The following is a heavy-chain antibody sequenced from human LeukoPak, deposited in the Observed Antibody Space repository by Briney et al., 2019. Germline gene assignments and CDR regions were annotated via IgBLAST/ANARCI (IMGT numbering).Heavy chain of an antibody. CDR1: GFTFSSYG. J-gene: IGHJ6*02. V-gene: IGHV3-30*18. D-gene: IGHD3-3*01. Sequence: GGSLRLSCAASGFTFSSYGMHWVRQAPGKGLEWVAVISYDGSNKYYADSVKGRFTISRVNSKNTLYLQMNSLRAEDTAVYYCAKEGWRITIFGPYGMDVWGQGTTVTVSS. CDR2: ISYDGSNK. CDR3: AKEGWRITIFGPYGMDV.